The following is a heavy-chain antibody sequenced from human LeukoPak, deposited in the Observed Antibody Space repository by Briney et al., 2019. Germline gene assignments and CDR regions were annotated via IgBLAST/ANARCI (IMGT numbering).Heavy chain of an antibody. J-gene: IGHJ4*02. V-gene: IGHV4-59*11. CDR2: IYYNGNT. CDR1: GGSMNWHY. Sequence: PSETLSLTCTVSGGSMNWHYWSWIRQAPGKGLEWIGNIYYNGNTNYSPSLKSRVTILVDTSKNQFSLKLSSVTAADTAVYYCAGNYDTLTGYDYWGQGTLVTVSS. CDR3: AGNYDTLTGYDY. D-gene: IGHD3-9*01.